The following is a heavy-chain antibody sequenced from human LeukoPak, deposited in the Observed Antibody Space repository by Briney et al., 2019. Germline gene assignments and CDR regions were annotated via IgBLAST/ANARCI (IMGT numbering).Heavy chain of an antibody. CDR1: GYTFTSYD. CDR3: ARGRRGRWPADY. Sequence: ASVKVSCKASGYTFTSYDINWVRQATGQGLEWMGWMNPNSGNTGYAQKFQGRVTMTRNTSISTAYMELSSLRSEDTAVYYCARGRRGRWPADYWGQGTLVTVSS. J-gene: IGHJ4*02. CDR2: MNPNSGNT. V-gene: IGHV1-8*01. D-gene: IGHD2-15*01.